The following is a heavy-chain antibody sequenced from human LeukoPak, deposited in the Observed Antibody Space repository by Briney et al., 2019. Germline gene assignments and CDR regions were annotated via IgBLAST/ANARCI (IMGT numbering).Heavy chain of an antibody. CDR1: GGTFSSYA. D-gene: IGHD2-2*01. CDR3: ARDLLGYCSSTSCCYYYYMDV. V-gene: IGHV1-69*05. Sequence: ASVKVSCKASGGTFSSYAISWVRQAPGQGLEWMGRIIPIFGTANYAQKFQGRVTITTDESTSTAYMELSSLRSEDTAVYYCARDLLGYCSSTSCCYYYYMDVWGKGTTVTVSS. J-gene: IGHJ6*03. CDR2: IIPIFGTA.